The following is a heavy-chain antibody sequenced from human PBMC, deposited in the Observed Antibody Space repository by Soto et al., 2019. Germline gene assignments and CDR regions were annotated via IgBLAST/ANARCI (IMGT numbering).Heavy chain of an antibody. J-gene: IGHJ4*01. D-gene: IGHD6-19*01. CDR1: GGYFSGYS. CDR3: AREGGSGWYYYDY. CDR2: INYAGTT. V-gene: IGHV4-34*01. Sequence: SETLSLTCAVNGGYFSGYSWTWIRQAPGKGLDWIGEINYAGTTNYSPSLKSRVTLSVDTSKNQFSLELRSVSAADTAVYYCAREGGSGWYYYDYWGHGTLVTVS.